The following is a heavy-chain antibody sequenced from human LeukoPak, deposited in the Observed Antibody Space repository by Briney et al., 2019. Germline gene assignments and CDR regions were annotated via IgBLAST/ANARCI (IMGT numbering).Heavy chain of an antibody. Sequence: GGSLRLSCAASGFTFSSYSMNWVRQAPGKGLEWVSSISSSSSNIYYADSVKGRFTISRDNAKNSLYLQMNSLRAEDTAVYYCGSSGWYGDGDYWGQGTLVTVSS. D-gene: IGHD6-19*01. J-gene: IGHJ4*02. V-gene: IGHV3-21*01. CDR1: GFTFSSYS. CDR3: GSSGWYGDGDY. CDR2: ISSSSSNI.